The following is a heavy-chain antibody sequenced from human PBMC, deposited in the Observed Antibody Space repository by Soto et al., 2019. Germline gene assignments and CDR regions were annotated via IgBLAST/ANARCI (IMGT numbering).Heavy chain of an antibody. Sequence: PGGSLRLSCAASGFTFSSYAMSWVRQAPGKGLEWVSAISGSGGSTYYADSVKGRFTISRDNSKNTLYLQMNSLRAEDTAVYYCAKLGIVVVPAIQPFDYWGQGTLVTVSS. J-gene: IGHJ4*02. CDR2: ISGSGGST. D-gene: IGHD2-2*01. CDR3: AKLGIVVVPAIQPFDY. CDR1: GFTFSSYA. V-gene: IGHV3-23*01.